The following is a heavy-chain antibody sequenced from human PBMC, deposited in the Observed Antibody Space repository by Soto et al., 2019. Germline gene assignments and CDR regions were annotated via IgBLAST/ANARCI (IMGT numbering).Heavy chain of an antibody. CDR2: IKQDGSEE. Sequence: EVQLVESGGGLVQPGGSLRLSCVDSGFTFSSYWMSWVRQAPVKGLGWVGNIKQDGSEENYVDSVKGRFTISRDNAKNSMYLQMNSLGVEDTAVYYGARIAASGRGWDVWGQGNTVVVSS. D-gene: IGHD6-13*01. J-gene: IGHJ6*02. V-gene: IGHV3-7*01. CDR3: ARIAASGRGWDV. CDR1: GFTFSSYW.